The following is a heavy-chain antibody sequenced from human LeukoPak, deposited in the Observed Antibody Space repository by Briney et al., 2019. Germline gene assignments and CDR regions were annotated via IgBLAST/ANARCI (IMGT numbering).Heavy chain of an antibody. J-gene: IGHJ4*02. D-gene: IGHD1-26*01. CDR2: IYHSGST. V-gene: IGHV4-30-2*01. CDR1: GGSISSGGYS. Sequence: PSETLSLTCAVSGGSISSGGYSWNWIRQPPGKGLEWIGYIYHSGSTYYNPSLKSRVTISVDRSKNQFSLKLSSVTAADTAVYYCARGSPSFDYWGQGTLVTVSS. CDR3: ARGSPSFDY.